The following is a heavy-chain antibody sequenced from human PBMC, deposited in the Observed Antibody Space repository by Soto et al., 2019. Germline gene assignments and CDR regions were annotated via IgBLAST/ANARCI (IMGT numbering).Heavy chain of an antibody. Sequence: SLTCSVSGDSITTKGYYWGWIRQPPGKGPQWSGYVYWTGSTFSLPSLTSRVYISVDTSKNEVALRVTSETAADTSVYYCARSHYTYGLLIDYWGPGTLVTVSS. J-gene: IGHJ4*02. CDR2: VYWTGST. D-gene: IGHD4-17*01. V-gene: IGHV4-39*01. CDR3: ARSHYTYGLLIDY. CDR1: GDSITTKGYY.